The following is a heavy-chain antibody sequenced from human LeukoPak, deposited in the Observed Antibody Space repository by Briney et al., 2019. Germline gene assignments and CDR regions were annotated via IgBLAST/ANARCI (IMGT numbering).Heavy chain of an antibody. J-gene: IGHJ6*02. V-gene: IGHV4-59*01. CDR1: GGSISSYF. Sequence: SETLSLTCTVSGGSISSYFWSWIRQPPGKGLEWIGHIYYGGSTNYNPSLKSRATVSVDTSKNQFSLKLSSVTAADTAVYYCARGAGNYYFYGMDVWGQGTTVTVSS. CDR2: IYYGGST. CDR3: ARGAGNYYFYGMDV.